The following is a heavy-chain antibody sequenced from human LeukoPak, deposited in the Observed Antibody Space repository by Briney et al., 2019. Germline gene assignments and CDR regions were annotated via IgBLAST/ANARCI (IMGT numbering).Heavy chain of an antibody. CDR3: ARGVAVARYGMDV. J-gene: IGHJ6*02. V-gene: IGHV1-18*01. CDR2: ISAYNGNT. CDR1: GYAFTSYG. D-gene: IGHD6-19*01. Sequence: ASVKVSCKASGYAFTSYGISWLRQAPGQGLEWMGWISAYNGNTNYAQKLQGRVTMTTDTSTSTAYMDLRSLRSDDTAVYYCARGVAVARYGMDVWGQGTTVTVSS.